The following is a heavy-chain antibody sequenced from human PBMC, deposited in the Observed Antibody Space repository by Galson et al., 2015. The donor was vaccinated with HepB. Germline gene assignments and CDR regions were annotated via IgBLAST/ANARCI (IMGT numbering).Heavy chain of an antibody. J-gene: IGHJ6*02. CDR1: GGTFSSYA. D-gene: IGHD2-2*01. CDR2: IIPIFGTA. V-gene: IGHV1-69*13. Sequence: SVKVSCKASGGTFSSYAISWVRQAPGQGLEWMGGIIPIFGTANYAQKFQGRVTITADESTSTAYMELSSLRSEDTAVYYCARDIHAGCSSTSCYSDYYYYGMDVWGQGTTVAVSS. CDR3: ARDIHAGCSSTSCYSDYYYYGMDV.